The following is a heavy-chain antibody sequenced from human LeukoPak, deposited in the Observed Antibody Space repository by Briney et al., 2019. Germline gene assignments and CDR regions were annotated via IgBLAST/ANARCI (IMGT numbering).Heavy chain of an antibody. CDR1: GGSFSGYY. CDR2: IYHSGST. CDR3: ARSDGYGLVGI. Sequence: PSETLSLTCAVYGGSFSGYYWSWIRQPPEKGLEWIGSIYHSGSTYYSPSLKSRVTISVDTSKNHFSLTLSSVTAADTAVYYCARSDGYGLVGIWGQGTMVTVSS. D-gene: IGHD5-18*01. J-gene: IGHJ3*02. V-gene: IGHV4-34*01.